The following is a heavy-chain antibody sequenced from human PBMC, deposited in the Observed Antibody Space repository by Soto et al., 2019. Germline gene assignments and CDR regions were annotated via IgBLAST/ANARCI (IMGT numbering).Heavy chain of an antibody. D-gene: IGHD2-15*01. CDR1: GGSISSYY. J-gene: IGHJ5*02. CDR3: ARASGCSDGSCAFYP. CDR2: IYYSGST. Sequence: PSETLSLTCTVSGGSISSYYWSWIRQPPGKGLEWIGYIYYSGSTNYNPSLKSRVTISLDTSKNQFSLRLTSVTAADTAVYYCARASGCSDGSCAFYPWGKGTLVTVAS. V-gene: IGHV4-59*01.